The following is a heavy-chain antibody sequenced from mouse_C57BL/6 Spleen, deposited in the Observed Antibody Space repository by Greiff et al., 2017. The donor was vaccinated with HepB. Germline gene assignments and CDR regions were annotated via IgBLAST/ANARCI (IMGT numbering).Heavy chain of an antibody. D-gene: IGHD2-1*01. CDR3: TRSPLNGNYDY. CDR2: IDPETGGT. V-gene: IGHV1-15*01. J-gene: IGHJ2*01. CDR1: GYTFTDYE. Sequence: QVHVKQSGAELVRPGASVTLSCKASGYTFTDYEMHWVKQTPVHGLEWIGAIDPETGGTAYNQKFKGKAILTADKSSSTAYMELRSLTSEDSAVYYCTRSPLNGNYDYWGQGTTLTVSS.